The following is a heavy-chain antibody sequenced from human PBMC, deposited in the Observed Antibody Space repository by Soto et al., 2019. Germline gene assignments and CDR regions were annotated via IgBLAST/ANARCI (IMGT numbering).Heavy chain of an antibody. CDR3: ARGRYGDY. V-gene: IGHV1-18*01. Sequence: QVHLVQSGAGVKKPGSSVKVSFQASGYAFTTYGITWVRQAPGQGLEWMGWISAHNGNTNYAQKLQVRVTVTRDTSTSPAYMELRSLRSDNTAVYYCARGRYGDYWGQGALVTVPS. CDR2: ISAHNGNT. J-gene: IGHJ4*02. CDR1: GYAFTTYG. D-gene: IGHD1-1*01.